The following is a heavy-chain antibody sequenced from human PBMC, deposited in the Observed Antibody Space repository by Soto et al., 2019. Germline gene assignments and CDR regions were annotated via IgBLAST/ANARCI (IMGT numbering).Heavy chain of an antibody. V-gene: IGHV4-39*01. J-gene: IGHJ4*02. Sequence: QVQLQESGPGLVKASETLSLTCTVSGGSISSSNHYWGWIRQAPGQGLEWIGNTHYSESTYYNPSLKSRVTISVDTPKNQFSVTLSSVTAADTAVYYCARGHGGIPVFGAPGHFDYWGQGTLVTVSP. CDR3: ARGHGGIPVFGAPGHFDY. D-gene: IGHD3-3*01. CDR2: THYSEST. CDR1: GGSISSSNHY.